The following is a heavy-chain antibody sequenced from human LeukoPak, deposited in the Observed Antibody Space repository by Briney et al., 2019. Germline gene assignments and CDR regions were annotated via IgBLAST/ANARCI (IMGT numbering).Heavy chain of an antibody. D-gene: IGHD4-23*01. CDR2: ISPTSSYM. CDR3: VRDADGGNSWFDT. Sequence: PGGSLRLSCAASGFTFTDFYMNWVRQAPGKWLEGVSWISPTSSYMYYADSVKGRFTISRDNAKNSLYLQMNSLRAEDTALYYCVRDADGGNSWFDTWGQGTLVTVSS. CDR1: GFTFTDFY. J-gene: IGHJ5*02. V-gene: IGHV3-21*04.